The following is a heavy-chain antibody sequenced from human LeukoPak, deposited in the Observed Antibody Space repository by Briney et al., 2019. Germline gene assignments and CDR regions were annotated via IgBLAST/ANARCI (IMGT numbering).Heavy chain of an antibody. CDR3: ARGSPYFYGTDLDY. D-gene: IGHD3-10*01. CDR2: IKQDGSEE. CDR1: GFTFSIYW. V-gene: IGHV3-7*01. Sequence: PGGSLRLSCAASGFTFSIYWMTWVRQAPGKGLEWVANIKQDGSEEYYVDSVKGRFTISRDNAKNSLYLQMNSLRAEDTAVYYCARGSPYFYGTDLDYWGQGTLVTVSS. J-gene: IGHJ4*02.